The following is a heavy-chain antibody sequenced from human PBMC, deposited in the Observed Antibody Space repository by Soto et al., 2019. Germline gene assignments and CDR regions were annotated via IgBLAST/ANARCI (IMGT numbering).Heavy chain of an antibody. CDR2: IIPILGLA. Sequence: QVQLVQSGAEVKRPGSSVKVSCKASGGTFSSNPISWVRQAPGQGLEWMGRIIPILGLANYAQKLQGRVTITADKSTSTAYMEMSSLRSEDTAVYYCAREEGIRMVIVHEVFEIWGQGTMVTVSS. CDR1: GGTFSSNP. J-gene: IGHJ3*02. D-gene: IGHD2-21*01. CDR3: AREEGIRMVIVHEVFEI. V-gene: IGHV1-69*04.